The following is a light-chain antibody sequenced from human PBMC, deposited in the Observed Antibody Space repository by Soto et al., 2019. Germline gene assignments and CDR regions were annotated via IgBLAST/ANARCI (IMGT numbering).Light chain of an antibody. J-gene: IGKJ1*01. CDR2: AAS. CDR3: LQDYNYPRT. Sequence: AIQLTQSPPSLSASVGDRVTITCRSSQDIRTELGWYQQKSGKAPQLLIYAASSLQSGVPSRFSGRGSGTDFTLTIDSLQTEDFATYFCLQDYNYPRTFGQGTKVDIK. CDR1: QDIRTE. V-gene: IGKV1-6*01.